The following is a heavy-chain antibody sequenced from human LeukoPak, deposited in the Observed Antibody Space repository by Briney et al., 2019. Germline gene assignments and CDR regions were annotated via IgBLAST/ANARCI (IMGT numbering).Heavy chain of an antibody. D-gene: IGHD2-2*01. CDR3: AKVGEISCPNCDYFDY. J-gene: IGHJ4*02. V-gene: IGHV3-23*01. Sequence: PGGSLRLPCAASGFTFDNYAMSWVRQAPGKGLEWVSGVSGSGINIYYADSVKGRFTISRDNSKNTLYLQMNSLRAEDTAVYYCAKVGEISCPNCDYFDYWGQGTLVSVSS. CDR2: VSGSGINI. CDR1: GFTFDNYA.